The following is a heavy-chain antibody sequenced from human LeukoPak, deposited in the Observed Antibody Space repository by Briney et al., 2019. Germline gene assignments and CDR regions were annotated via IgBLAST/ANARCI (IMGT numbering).Heavy chain of an antibody. D-gene: IGHD3-9*01. Sequence: GGSLRLSCAASGFTFSSYAMSWVRRAPGKGLEWVSAISGSGGSTYYADSVKGRFTISRDNSKNTLYLQMNSLRAEDTAVYYCAKEGREGYYDILTGYYPFDYWGQGTLVTVSS. CDR1: GFTFSSYA. J-gene: IGHJ4*02. V-gene: IGHV3-23*01. CDR3: AKEGREGYYDILTGYYPFDY. CDR2: ISGSGGST.